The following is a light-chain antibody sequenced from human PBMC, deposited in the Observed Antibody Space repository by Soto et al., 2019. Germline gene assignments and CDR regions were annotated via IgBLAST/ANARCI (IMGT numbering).Light chain of an antibody. Sequence: EVVLTQSPGTLSLSPRERATLSCRASQSVSNNYLAWYQHKPGQAPRLLIYGASNRAPGIPDRFSGSGSGPDFTLTISRLEPEDVAVYYFQQYAASPRTFGQGTLLEVK. V-gene: IGKV3-20*01. CDR1: QSVSNNY. J-gene: IGKJ1*01. CDR3: QQYAASPRT. CDR2: GAS.